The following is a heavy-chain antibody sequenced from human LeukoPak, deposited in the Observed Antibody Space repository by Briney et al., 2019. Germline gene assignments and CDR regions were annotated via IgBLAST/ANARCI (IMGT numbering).Heavy chain of an antibody. CDR1: GFTFSSYA. CDR2: ISGSGGST. V-gene: IGHV3-23*01. Sequence: PGRSLRLFCAASGFTFSSYAMHWVRQAPGKGLEWVSAISGSGGSTYYADSVKGRFTISRDNSKNTLYLQMNSLRAEDTAVYYCAKDRIQLWLRPRYYFDYWGQGTLVTVSS. CDR3: AKDRIQLWLRPRYYFDY. D-gene: IGHD5-18*01. J-gene: IGHJ4*02.